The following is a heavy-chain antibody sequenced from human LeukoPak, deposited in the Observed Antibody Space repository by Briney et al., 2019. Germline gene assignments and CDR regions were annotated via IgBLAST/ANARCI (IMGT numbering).Heavy chain of an antibody. CDR3: ARGKAVDC. CDR2: IKQDGTEK. Sequence: PSETLSLTCTVSGGSISSYYWSWIRQPPGKGLEWVANIKQDGTEKHYVGSVKGRFTISRDNAKNSVYLQMDSLRAEDTAFYYCARGKAVDCWGQGTLVTVS. CDR1: GGSISSYY. J-gene: IGHJ4*02. V-gene: IGHV3-7*01.